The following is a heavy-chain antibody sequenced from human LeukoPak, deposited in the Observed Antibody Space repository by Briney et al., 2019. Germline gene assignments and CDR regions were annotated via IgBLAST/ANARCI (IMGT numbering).Heavy chain of an antibody. D-gene: IGHD6-19*01. CDR2: IYTSGST. V-gene: IGHV4-4*07. Sequence: SETLSLTCTVSGGSISSYYWSWLRQPAGKGLEWIGRIYTSGSTNYNPPLKSRVTMSVDTSKNQFSLKLSSVTAADTAVYYCARDWGSSGWYDYWGQGTLVTVSS. J-gene: IGHJ4*02. CDR3: ARDWGSSGWYDY. CDR1: GGSISSYY.